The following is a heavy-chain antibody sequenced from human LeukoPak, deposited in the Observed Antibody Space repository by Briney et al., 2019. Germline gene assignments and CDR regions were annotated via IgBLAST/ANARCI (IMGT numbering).Heavy chain of an antibody. V-gene: IGHV4-31*02. CDR2: TSYSVGA. J-gene: IGHJ5*02. CDR1: GASVSGVGYY. CDR3: AIPLDVGGSGSPGFDP. D-gene: IGHD3-10*01. Sequence: PSETLSLTWTVSGASVSGVGYYWSWIGQHPGKGLEGIGFTSYSVGAFYNASLMIRSIMSVDRSQNQFPLKLSSVTPADTAVYYCAIPLDVGGSGSPGFDPWGQATPVTASS.